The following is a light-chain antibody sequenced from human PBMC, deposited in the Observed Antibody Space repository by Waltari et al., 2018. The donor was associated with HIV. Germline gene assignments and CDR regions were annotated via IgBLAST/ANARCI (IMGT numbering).Light chain of an antibody. CDR1: SGNIARHY. J-gene: IGLJ3*02. Sequence: KFMLTQPHSVSESPGRTVTISCTGSSGNIARHYGQRYRQRPGSAPTTLIYEDTKRPSGVPDRFSGSIASSSNSASLTISGLRTEDEADYYCHSYDGSNWVFGGGTKLTVL. CDR3: HSYDGSNWV. CDR2: EDT. V-gene: IGLV6-57*02.